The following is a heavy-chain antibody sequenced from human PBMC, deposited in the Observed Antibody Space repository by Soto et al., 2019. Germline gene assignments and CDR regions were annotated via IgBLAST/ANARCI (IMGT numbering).Heavy chain of an antibody. J-gene: IGHJ5*01. CDR1: GFSFSDYA. CDR3: XXGXXXXXXXXNWFDS. Sequence: EVHLLESGGALVQPGGSLTLSCAASGFSFSDYAMSWVRQAPGKGLEWVSSISRTGDSAYYADSVKGRFAISRDRSKNRLSLQMNSLRVEDTAVYYXXXGXXXXXXXXNWFDSWGQGTLITVSS. CDR2: ISRTGDSA. V-gene: IGHV3-23*01.